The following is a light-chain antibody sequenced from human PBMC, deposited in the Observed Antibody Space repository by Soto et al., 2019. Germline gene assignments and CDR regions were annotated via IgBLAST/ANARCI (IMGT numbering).Light chain of an antibody. CDR3: QSYDSSIGQLV. CDR2: EDN. Sequence: NFMLTQPHSVSESPGKTVTISCTRSSGSIASNYVQWYQQRPGSAPTTVIYEDNQRPSGVPDRFSGSIDSSSNSASLTISGLKTEDEADYYCQSYDSSIGQLVFGGGTKLTVL. J-gene: IGLJ2*01. CDR1: SGSIASNY. V-gene: IGLV6-57*04.